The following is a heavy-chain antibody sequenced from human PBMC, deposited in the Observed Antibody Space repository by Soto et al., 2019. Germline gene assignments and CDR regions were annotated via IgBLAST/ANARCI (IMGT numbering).Heavy chain of an antibody. CDR3: ARLTMYYYILTGYYTGRGAFYI. V-gene: IGHV4-39*01. Sequence: PSQTLSLLSTVSAGSTSPSTYLWGWIRLQKGKGLEWIGSIYYSGSTYYNPSLKSRVTISVDTSKNQFSLKLSSVTAAGTAVYYCARLTMYYYILTGYYTGRGAFYIWGQGTMVTVSS. J-gene: IGHJ3*02. D-gene: IGHD3-9*01. CDR2: IYYSGST. CDR1: AGSTSPSTYL.